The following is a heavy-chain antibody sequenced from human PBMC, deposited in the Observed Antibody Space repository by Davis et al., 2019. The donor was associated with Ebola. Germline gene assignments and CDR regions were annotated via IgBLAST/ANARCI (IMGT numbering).Heavy chain of an antibody. V-gene: IGHV3-73*01. CDR3: ARSCSSTSCPIIYYYYYYGMDV. CDR2: IRSKADSYAT. J-gene: IGHJ6*02. Sequence: GESLKISCAASGFTFSGSAMHWVRQASGKGLEWVGRIRSKADSYATAYAASVKGRFTISRDNAKNSLYLQMNSLRAEDTAVYYCARSCSSTSCPIIYYYYYYGMDVWGQGTTVTVSS. D-gene: IGHD2-2*01. CDR1: GFTFSGSA.